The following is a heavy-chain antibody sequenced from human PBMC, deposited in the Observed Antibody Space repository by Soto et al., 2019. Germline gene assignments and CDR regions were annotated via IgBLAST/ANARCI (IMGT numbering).Heavy chain of an antibody. V-gene: IGHV3-21*01. Sequence: VQLVESGGGLVKPGGSLRLSCAASGFTFSSYSMNWVRQAPGKGLEWVSSISSSSSYIYYADSVKGRFTISRDNAKNSLYLQMNSLRAEDTAVYYCARDRGVVVPAAIPWFDPWGQGTLVTVSS. D-gene: IGHD2-2*01. CDR2: ISSSSSYI. CDR3: ARDRGVVVPAAIPWFDP. J-gene: IGHJ5*02. CDR1: GFTFSSYS.